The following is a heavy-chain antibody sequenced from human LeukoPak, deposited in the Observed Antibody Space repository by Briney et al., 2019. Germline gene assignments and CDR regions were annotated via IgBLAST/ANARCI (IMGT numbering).Heavy chain of an antibody. CDR2: IWYDGTNK. CDR1: RFTFSNYG. D-gene: IGHD1-26*01. V-gene: IGHV3-33*01. CDR3: ARERGGGSYYFDY. J-gene: IGHJ4*02. Sequence: GRSLRLSCAASRFTFSNYGMHWVRQAPGKGLEWVAVIWYDGTNKYYADSVKGRFTVSRDNSKNTLYLQMNSLRAEDTAVYYCARERGGGSYYFDYWGQGTLVTVSS.